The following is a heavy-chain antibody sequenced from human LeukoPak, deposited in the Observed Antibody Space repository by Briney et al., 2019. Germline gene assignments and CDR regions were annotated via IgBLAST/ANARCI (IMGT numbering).Heavy chain of an antibody. D-gene: IGHD4-11*01. V-gene: IGHV3-30*04. CDR1: GFTFSSYA. Sequence: GGSLRLSCAASGFTFSSYAMHWVRQAPGKGLEWVAVISYDGSNKYYADSVKGRFTISRDNSKNTLYLQMNSLRAEDTAVYYCARDSVYSNYPMGYYYYMDVWGKGTTVTVSS. CDR2: ISYDGSNK. CDR3: ARDSVYSNYPMGYYYYMDV. J-gene: IGHJ6*03.